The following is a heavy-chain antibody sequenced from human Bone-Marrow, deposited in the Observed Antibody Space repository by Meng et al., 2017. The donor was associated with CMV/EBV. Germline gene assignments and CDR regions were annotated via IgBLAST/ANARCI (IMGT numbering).Heavy chain of an antibody. D-gene: IGHD2-15*01. CDR2: IYYSGST. CDR3: ARAALYSPFDY. J-gene: IGHJ4*02. V-gene: IGHV4-39*07. Sequence: SETLSLTCTVSGGSISSSSYYWGWIRQPPGKGLEWIGSIYYSGSTYYNPSLKSRVTISVDTSKNQFSLKLSSVTAADTAVYYCARAALYSPFDYWGQGTLVTSPQ. CDR1: GGSISSSSYY.